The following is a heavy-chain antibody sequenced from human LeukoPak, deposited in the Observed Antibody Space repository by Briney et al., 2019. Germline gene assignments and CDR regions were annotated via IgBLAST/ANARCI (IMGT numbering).Heavy chain of an antibody. J-gene: IGHJ4*02. CDR3: AGGYSSGWSFDY. CDR1: GGSISSYY. CDR2: IYTSGST. D-gene: IGHD6-19*01. V-gene: IGHV4-4*07. Sequence: SETLSLTCTVSGGSISSYYWSWIRQPAGKGLEWIGRIYTSGSTNYNPSLKGRVTMSVDTSKNQFSLKLSSVTAADTAVYYCAGGYSSGWSFDYWGQGTLVTVSS.